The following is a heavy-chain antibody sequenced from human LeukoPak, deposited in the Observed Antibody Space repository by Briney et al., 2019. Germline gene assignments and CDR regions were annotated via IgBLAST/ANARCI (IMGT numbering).Heavy chain of an antibody. D-gene: IGHD4-11*01. V-gene: IGHV3-21*04. J-gene: IGHJ3*02. CDR3: ARGYTNYGYVFDI. CDR2: ISSSSSYI. Sequence: GGSLKLSCAGSGFTFSSYSMNWVRQAPGKGLEWFPSISSSSSYIYYADSVKGRFTISRDNARNSLYLQMNNLRVEDTAVYYCARGYTNYGYVFDIWGQGTMVTVSS. CDR1: GFTFSSYS.